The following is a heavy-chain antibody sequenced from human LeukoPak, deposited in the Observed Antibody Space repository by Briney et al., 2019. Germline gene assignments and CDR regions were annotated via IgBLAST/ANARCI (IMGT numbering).Heavy chain of an antibody. J-gene: IGHJ4*02. Sequence: ASVKVSCKASGYTFTDYYIHWLRQAPGQGLEWLGWINPNSGGTNYAQKFQGRVTMTRDTSISTAYMELSRLRSDDTAVYYCARGIAARRHLTFDYWGQGTLVTVSS. D-gene: IGHD6-6*01. CDR1: GYTFTDYY. V-gene: IGHV1-2*02. CDR3: ARGIAARRHLTFDY. CDR2: INPNSGGT.